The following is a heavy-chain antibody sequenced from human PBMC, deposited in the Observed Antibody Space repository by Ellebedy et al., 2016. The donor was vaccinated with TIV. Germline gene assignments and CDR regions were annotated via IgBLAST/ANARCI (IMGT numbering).Heavy chain of an antibody. D-gene: IGHD4-17*01. J-gene: IGHJ5*02. CDR3: ARADPMTTVTTGWFDP. V-gene: IGHV1-69*13. CDR2: ISAYNGNT. Sequence: ASVKVSCKASGGTFSSYAISWVRQAPGQGLEWMGWISAYNGNTNYAQKLQGRVTITADESTSTAYMELSSLRSEDTAVYYCARADPMTTVTTGWFDPWGQGTLVTVSS. CDR1: GGTFSSYA.